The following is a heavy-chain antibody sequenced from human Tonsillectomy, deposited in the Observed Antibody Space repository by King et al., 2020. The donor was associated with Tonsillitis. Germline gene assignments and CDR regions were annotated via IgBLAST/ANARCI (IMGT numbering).Heavy chain of an antibody. CDR3: ARVGADYGSGTYWSDAFDI. Sequence: QLVQSGAEVKKPGESLKISCKGSGYSFTSYWIGWVRQMPGKGLEWMGIIYPGDSDTRYSPSFQGQVTISADKSISTAYLQWSSLKASDTAMYYCARVGADYGSGTYWSDAFDIWGQGTKVTVSS. J-gene: IGHJ3*02. V-gene: IGHV5-51*01. CDR1: GYSFTSYW. D-gene: IGHD3-10*01. CDR2: IYPGDSDT.